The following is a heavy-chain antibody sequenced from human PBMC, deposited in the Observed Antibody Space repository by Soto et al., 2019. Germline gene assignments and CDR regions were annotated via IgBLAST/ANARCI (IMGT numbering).Heavy chain of an antibody. CDR3: SKDNYGGNSGGYFQH. Sequence: GGSLRLSCAASGFTFSSYGMHRVRQAPGKGLEWVAAISYDGSNKYYADSVKGRFTISRDNSKNTLYLQMNSLRAEDTAVYYCSKDNYGGNSGGYFQHWGQGTLVTVSS. V-gene: IGHV3-30*18. J-gene: IGHJ1*01. CDR2: ISYDGSNK. D-gene: IGHD4-17*01. CDR1: GFTFSSYG.